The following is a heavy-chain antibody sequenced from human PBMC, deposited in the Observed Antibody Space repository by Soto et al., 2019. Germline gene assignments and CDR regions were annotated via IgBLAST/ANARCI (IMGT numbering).Heavy chain of an antibody. CDR1: GGSISSYY. CDR3: ARGPVAGIIDY. J-gene: IGHJ4*02. V-gene: IGHV4-59*08. D-gene: IGHD6-19*01. Sequence: LSLTCTVSGGSISSYYWSWIRQPPGKGLEWIGYIYYSGSTNYNPSLKSRVTISVDTSKNQFSLKLSSVTAADTAVYYCARGPVAGIIDYWGQGTLVTVSS. CDR2: IYYSGST.